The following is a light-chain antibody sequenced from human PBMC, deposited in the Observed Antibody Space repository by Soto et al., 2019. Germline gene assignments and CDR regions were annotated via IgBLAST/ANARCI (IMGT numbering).Light chain of an antibody. Sequence: DIVMTQSPLSLPVTLGQPASISCKSSQSLVYSDGNTYLNWFQQRPGQSPRRLIYKVFNRDSGVPDRFSGSGSGTDFTLKISRVEAEDVGVYYCMQCTHWPPTFGQGTKVEIK. CDR2: KVF. V-gene: IGKV2-30*01. CDR3: MQCTHWPPT. J-gene: IGKJ1*01. CDR1: QSLVYSDGNTY.